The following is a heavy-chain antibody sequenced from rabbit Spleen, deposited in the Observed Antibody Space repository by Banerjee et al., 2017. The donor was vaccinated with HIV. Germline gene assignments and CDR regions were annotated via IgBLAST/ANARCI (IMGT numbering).Heavy chain of an antibody. CDR1: GVSFSSSSY. J-gene: IGHJ6*01. CDR3: ARDGAGGSYFAL. D-gene: IGHD8-1*01. Sequence: QSLEESGGDLVKPGASLTLTCTASGVSFSSSSYMCWVRQAPGKGLEWIACIDGGSSGFTYFATWAKGRFTCSKTSSTTVTLQMTRLTAADTATYFCARDGAGGSYFALWGPGTLVTVS. CDR2: IDGGSSGFT. V-gene: IGHV1S40*01.